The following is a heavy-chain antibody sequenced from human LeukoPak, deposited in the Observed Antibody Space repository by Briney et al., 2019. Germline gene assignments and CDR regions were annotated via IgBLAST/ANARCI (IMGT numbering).Heavy chain of an antibody. CDR3: ARLYCSSTSCSYEFDY. Sequence: GASVKVSCKASGYTFTGYYMHWVRQAPGQGLEWMGWINPNSGGTNYAQKFQGRVTMTRDTSISTAYMELSRLRSDDTAVYYCARLYCSSTSCSYEFDYWGQGTLVTVSS. D-gene: IGHD2-2*01. CDR1: GYTFTGYY. J-gene: IGHJ4*02. CDR2: INPNSGGT. V-gene: IGHV1-2*02.